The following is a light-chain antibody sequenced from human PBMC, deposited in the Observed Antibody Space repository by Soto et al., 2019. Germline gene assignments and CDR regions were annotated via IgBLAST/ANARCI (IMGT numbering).Light chain of an antibody. CDR3: QQRSNWPPT. J-gene: IGKJ4*01. CDR2: DAS. V-gene: IGKV3-11*01. CDR1: QSVSSY. Sequence: EIVLTQSPATLSLSPVERATLSCRASQSVSSYLAWYQQKPGQAPRLLIYDASHRATGIPARFSGSGSGPDFTLTISCLEPEDFAVYYCQQRSNWPPTFGGGTKVEIK.